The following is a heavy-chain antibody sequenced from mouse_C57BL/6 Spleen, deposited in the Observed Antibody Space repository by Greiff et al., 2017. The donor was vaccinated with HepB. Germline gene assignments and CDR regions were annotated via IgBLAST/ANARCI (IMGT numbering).Heavy chain of an antibody. CDR2: IDPNSGGT. CDR3: ARSIYDGYYEAWFAY. J-gene: IGHJ3*01. CDR1: GYTFTSYW. Sequence: VQLQQSGAELVKPGASVKLSCKASGYTFTSYWMHWVKQRPGRGLEWIGRIDPNSGGTKYNEKFKSKATLTVDKPSSTAYMQLSSLTSEDSAVYYCARSIYDGYYEAWFAYWGQGTLVTVSA. D-gene: IGHD2-3*01. V-gene: IGHV1-72*01.